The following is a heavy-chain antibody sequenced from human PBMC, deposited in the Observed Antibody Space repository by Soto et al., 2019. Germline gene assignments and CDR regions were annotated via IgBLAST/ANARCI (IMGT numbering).Heavy chain of an antibody. CDR1: GFTFSSYS. Sequence: GGSLRLSCAASGFTFSSYSMNWVRQAPGKGLEWVLSISSSSSYIYYADSVKGRFTISRDNAKNSLYLQMNSLRAEDTAVYYCAHNGDYTIGGLFDIWGQGTMVTVSS. J-gene: IGHJ3*02. V-gene: IGHV3-21*01. CDR3: AHNGDYTIGGLFDI. CDR2: ISSSSSYI. D-gene: IGHD4-17*01.